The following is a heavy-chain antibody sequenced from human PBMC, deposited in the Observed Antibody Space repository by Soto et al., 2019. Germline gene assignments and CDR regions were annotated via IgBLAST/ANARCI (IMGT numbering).Heavy chain of an antibody. D-gene: IGHD3-3*01. V-gene: IGHV4-39*01. CDR3: ARSHANYDFWSGYYYYGMDV. Sequence: SEPLSLTCTVSGGSISSSSYYWGWIRQPPGKGLEWIGSIYYSGSTYYNPSLKSRVTISVDTSKNQFSLKLSSVTAADTAVYYCARSHANYDFWSGYYYYGMDVWGQGTTVTVSS. J-gene: IGHJ6*02. CDR1: GGSISSSSYY. CDR2: IYYSGST.